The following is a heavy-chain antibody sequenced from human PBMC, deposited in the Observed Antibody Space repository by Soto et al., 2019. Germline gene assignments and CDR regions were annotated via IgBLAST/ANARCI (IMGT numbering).Heavy chain of an antibody. CDR3: ARGLSQPLERGWFDP. CDR2: IYYSGST. J-gene: IGHJ5*02. V-gene: IGHV4-31*03. Sequence: QVQLQESGPGLVKPSQTLSLTCTVSGGSISSGGYYCSWIRQHPGKGLEWIGYIYYSGSTYYNPSRKSRVTIAVDTSKNQFSLKLSSVTAADTAVYYCARGLSQPLERGWFDPWGQGNLVTVSS. CDR1: GGSISSGGYY. D-gene: IGHD1-1*01.